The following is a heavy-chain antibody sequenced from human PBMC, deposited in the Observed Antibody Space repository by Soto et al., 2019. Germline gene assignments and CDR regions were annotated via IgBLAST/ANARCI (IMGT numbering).Heavy chain of an antibody. V-gene: IGHV3-23*01. CDR1: GFPFGNYH. CDR2: ISAGGDGT. Sequence: GGSLRLSCEASGFPFGNYHMSWVRQAPGKGLEWVAGISAGGDGTTYADSVKGRFTISRDNSRNTLYLQMNSLRVDDTALYYCAKEPRLQRAYCCQGTLVTVSS. CDR3: AKEPRLQRAY. J-gene: IGHJ4*01. D-gene: IGHD4-4*01.